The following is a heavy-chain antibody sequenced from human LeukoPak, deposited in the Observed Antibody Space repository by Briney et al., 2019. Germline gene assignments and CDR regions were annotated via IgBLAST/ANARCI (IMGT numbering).Heavy chain of an antibody. V-gene: IGHV3-21*01. CDR3: ARGSIAARGFDY. CDR1: GFTFSSYS. D-gene: IGHD6-6*01. Sequence: AGGSLRLSCAASGFTFSSYSMYWVRQAPGKGLEWVSSISSSSSYIYYADSVKGRFTISRHNAKNSLYLQMNSLRAEDTAVYYCARGSIAARGFDYWGQGTLVTVSS. CDR2: ISSSSSYI. J-gene: IGHJ4*02.